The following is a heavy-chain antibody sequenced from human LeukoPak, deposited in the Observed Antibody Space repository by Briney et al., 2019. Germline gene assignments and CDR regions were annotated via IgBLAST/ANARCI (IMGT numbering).Heavy chain of an antibody. Sequence: ASVKVSCKASGCTFTSYDINWVRQATGQGLEWMGWMNPNSGNTGYAQKFQGRVTMTRNTSISTAYMELSSLRSEDTAVYYCARGGNTYYYGSGSYRWGQGTLVTVSS. CDR3: ARGGNTYYYGSGSYR. D-gene: IGHD3-10*01. J-gene: IGHJ4*02. CDR2: MNPNSGNT. CDR1: GCTFTSYD. V-gene: IGHV1-8*01.